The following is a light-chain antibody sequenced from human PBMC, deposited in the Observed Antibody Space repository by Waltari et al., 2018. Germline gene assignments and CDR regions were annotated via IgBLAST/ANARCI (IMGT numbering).Light chain of an antibody. CDR3: LHYSDNPYS. CDR1: QDINTH. Sequence: DIQMTQFPSSLSASAGDRVTITCRASQDINTHLNWYQQKPGKPPKRLIYAASNLESEVPSGFSGSGSGTDFTLTISSLQPEDFATYYCLHYSDNPYSFGQGTKVEIK. V-gene: IGKV1-17*01. CDR2: AAS. J-gene: IGKJ2*03.